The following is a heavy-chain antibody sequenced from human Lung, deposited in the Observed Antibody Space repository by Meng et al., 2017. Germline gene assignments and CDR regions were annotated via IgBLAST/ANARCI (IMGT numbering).Heavy chain of an antibody. V-gene: IGHV4-34*01. Sequence: QVQLQQWGAGLLKPSETLSLTCGVSGGSFSDYYWSWIRQPPGKGLEWIGEINHSGSTNYNPSLESRATISVDTSQNNLSLKLSSVTAADSAVYYCARGPTTMAHDFDYWGQGTPVTVSS. D-gene: IGHD4-11*01. CDR1: GGSFSDYY. CDR2: INHSGST. CDR3: ARGPTTMAHDFDY. J-gene: IGHJ4*02.